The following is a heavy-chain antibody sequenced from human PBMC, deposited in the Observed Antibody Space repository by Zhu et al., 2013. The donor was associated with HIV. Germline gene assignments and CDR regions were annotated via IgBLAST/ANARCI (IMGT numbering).Heavy chain of an antibody. J-gene: IGHJ6*02. D-gene: IGHD1-20*01. Sequence: QVQLVQSGAELKKPGSSVKVSCKTSGGTSSTYAFSWVRQAPGHGLEWMGGIIFIFGKPNYAQKFQGRVTISADESTSTAYMELSSLTSEDTAVYYCARVQRYNKLPGRDYYYGMDVWGQGTTVTVSS. V-gene: IGHV1-69*01. CDR3: ARVQRYNKLPGRDYYYGMDV. CDR2: IIFIFGKP. CDR1: GGTSSTYA.